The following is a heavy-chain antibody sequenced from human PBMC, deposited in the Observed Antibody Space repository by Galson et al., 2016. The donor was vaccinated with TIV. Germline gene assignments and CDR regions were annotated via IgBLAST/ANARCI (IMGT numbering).Heavy chain of an antibody. J-gene: IGHJ6*02. Sequence: SLRLSCAASGLSVKINYMTWVRQAPGKGLEWVSLISDGGKTYYPDSVKGRFTISRDNSKTTLYLQMNSLRLEDTAVYYCARDRVVDATYYYYYYGMDVWGQGTAVTVFS. CDR1: GLSVKINY. V-gene: IGHV3-66*02. CDR3: ARDRVVDATYYYYYYGMDV. D-gene: IGHD2-15*01. CDR2: ISDGGKT.